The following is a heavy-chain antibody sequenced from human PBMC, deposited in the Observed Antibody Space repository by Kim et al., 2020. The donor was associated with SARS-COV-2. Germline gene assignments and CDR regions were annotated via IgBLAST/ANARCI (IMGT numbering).Heavy chain of an antibody. D-gene: IGHD6-13*01. CDR1: GITFSNFG. J-gene: IGHJ4*02. CDR2: IWYDGTNT. Sequence: GGSLRLSCAASGITFSNFGMHWVRQAPGKGLEWVAVIWYDGTNTLYADSVKGRFTISRDNSKNTLHLQMNSLRAEDTAVYYCAIDYFANRYTSSWPGHYWGQGVLVTVSS. CDR3: AIDYFANRYTSSWPGHY. V-gene: IGHV3-33*01.